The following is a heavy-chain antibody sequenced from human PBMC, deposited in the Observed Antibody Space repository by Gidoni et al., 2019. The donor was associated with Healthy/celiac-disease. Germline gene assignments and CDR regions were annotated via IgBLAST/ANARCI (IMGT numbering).Heavy chain of an antibody. CDR1: GFTFSSYA. D-gene: IGHD4-17*01. V-gene: IGHV3-23*01. Sequence: EVQLLESGGGLVQPGGSLRLSCAASGFTFSSYAMSWVRQAPGKGLGWVSAISGRSGNTNYADSVKGRFTISRDNSKNTLYLQMNSLRAEDTAVYYCANLYGDSSGDLFDLWGRGTLVTVSS. J-gene: IGHJ2*01. CDR3: ANLYGDSSGDLFDL. CDR2: ISGRSGNT.